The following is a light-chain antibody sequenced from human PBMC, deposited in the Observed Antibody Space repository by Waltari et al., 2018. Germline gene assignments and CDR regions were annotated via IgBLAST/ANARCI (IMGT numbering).Light chain of an antibody. Sequence: DIQMTQSPSTLSASVGDRVTITCRASQSISTWLAWYQQKPGKAPKLLSCDASTVESGVPSTFSGSGSGTEFALTIGSLQPDDFATYYCQQYNSLPFTFGGGTKVEIK. V-gene: IGKV1-5*01. J-gene: IGKJ4*01. CDR1: QSISTW. CDR2: DAS. CDR3: QQYNSLPFT.